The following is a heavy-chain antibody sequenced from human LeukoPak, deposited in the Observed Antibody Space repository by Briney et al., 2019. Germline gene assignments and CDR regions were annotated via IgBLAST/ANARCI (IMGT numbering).Heavy chain of an antibody. D-gene: IGHD3/OR15-3a*01. Sequence: SETLSLTCAVYGGSFSGYYWSWIRQPPGKGLEWIGELNHSGSTNYNPSLKSRVTISVDTSKNQFSLKLSSVTAADTAVYYCATSQRIPWDWWGQGTLVTVSS. CDR3: ATSQRIPWDW. V-gene: IGHV4-34*01. CDR2: LNHSGST. J-gene: IGHJ4*02. CDR1: GGSFSGYY.